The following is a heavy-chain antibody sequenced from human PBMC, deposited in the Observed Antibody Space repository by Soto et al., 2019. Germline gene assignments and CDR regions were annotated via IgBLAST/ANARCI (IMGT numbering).Heavy chain of an antibody. CDR3: ARRFDL. Sequence: PSETLSLTCAVYGGSFSCYYWSWIRQPPGKGLEWIGEINHSGSTNYNPSLKSRVTISVDTSKNQFSLKLSSVTAADTAVYYCARRFDLWGRGTLVTVSS. CDR2: INHSGST. V-gene: IGHV4-34*01. CDR1: GGSFSCYY. J-gene: IGHJ2*01.